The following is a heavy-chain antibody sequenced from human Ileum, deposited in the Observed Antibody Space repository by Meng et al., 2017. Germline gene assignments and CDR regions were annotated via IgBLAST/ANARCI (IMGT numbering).Heavy chain of an antibody. V-gene: IGHV6-1*01. CDR2: TYYCPKGYS. Sequence: QLAQPGPVLLRPSQSLSTTFAVSGGSVSSNSAAWNWSRLPPLRGLEWLGRTYYCPKGYSEYAVSVKSRISITPDTSKNQFSLQMNSVTPEDTAVYYCASGSGSLDYWGPGTLVTVSS. CDR3: ASGSGSLDY. D-gene: IGHD3-3*01. CDR1: GGSVSSNSAA. J-gene: IGHJ4*02.